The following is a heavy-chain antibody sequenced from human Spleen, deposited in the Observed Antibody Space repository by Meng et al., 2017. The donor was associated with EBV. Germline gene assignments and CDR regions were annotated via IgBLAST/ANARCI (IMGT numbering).Heavy chain of an antibody. CDR3: ARGGSGWDTFDH. J-gene: IGHJ4*02. CDR2: ISVYNGNT. CDR1: GYTFNTYG. V-gene: IGHV1-18*01. Sequence: QVQLVPSVTEVKKPGASVKVSCKTSGYTFNTYGISWLRLAPGQGLEWMGWISVYNGNTVYAQKFQGRVTMTRDTSTNTAYMDLRALTFDDTAVYFCARGGSGWDTFDHWGRGTLVTVSS. D-gene: IGHD6-25*01.